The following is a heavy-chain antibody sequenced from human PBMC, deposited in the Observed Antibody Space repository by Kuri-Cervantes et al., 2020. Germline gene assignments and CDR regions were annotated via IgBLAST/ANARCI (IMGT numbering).Heavy chain of an antibody. CDR1: GFTFSSYS. Sequence: GESLKISCAASGFTFSSYSMNWVRQAPGKGLEWVSSSSSSSSYIYYADSVKGRFTISRDNAKNSLYLQMNSLRAEDTAVYYCAREQRGQLLPRNNWFDPWGQGTLVTVSS. J-gene: IGHJ5*02. D-gene: IGHD2-2*01. V-gene: IGHV3-21*01. CDR2: SSSSSSYI. CDR3: AREQRGQLLPRNNWFDP.